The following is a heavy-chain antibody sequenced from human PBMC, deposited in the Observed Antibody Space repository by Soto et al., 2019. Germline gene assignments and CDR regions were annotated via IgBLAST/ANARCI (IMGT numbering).Heavy chain of an antibody. J-gene: IGHJ6*02. D-gene: IGHD5-12*01. CDR2: ISGSGGRT. Sequence: EVQLLESGGGLVQPGGSLRLSCAASGFTFSSYAMTWVRQAPGKGLEWVSGISGSGGRTYYADSVKGRLTISRDNSKNTIYLQMNSLRAEDTAVYYCAKAVDIVPTPDMDVWGQGTTVSVSS. CDR3: AKAVDIVPTPDMDV. CDR1: GFTFSSYA. V-gene: IGHV3-23*01.